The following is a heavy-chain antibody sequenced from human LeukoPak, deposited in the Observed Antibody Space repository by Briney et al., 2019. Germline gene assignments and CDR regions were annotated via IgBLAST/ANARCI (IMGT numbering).Heavy chain of an antibody. V-gene: IGHV4-39*07. CDR3: ARETRKGYCSGGSCSPFDY. CDR2: IYYSGST. D-gene: IGHD2-15*01. CDR1: GGSISSSSYY. Sequence: PSETLSLTCTVSGGSISSSSYYWGWIRQPPGKGLEWIGSIYYSGSTYYNPSLKSRVTISVDTSKNQFSLKLSSVTAADTAVYYCARETRKGYCSGGSCSPFDYWGQGTLVTVSS. J-gene: IGHJ4*02.